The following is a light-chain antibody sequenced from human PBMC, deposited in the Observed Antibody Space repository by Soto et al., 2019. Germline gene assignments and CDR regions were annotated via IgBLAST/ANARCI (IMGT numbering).Light chain of an antibody. CDR1: QNINSN. CDR2: RAS. CDR3: QQFHNWPPWT. Sequence: EIVITQSPATLSLSPWESATLSCWGSQNINSNLAWYQQKPGQAPRLLIYRASTRATGIPARFSGSGYGTEFTLTITSLQSEDFAVYYCQQFHNWPPWTFGQGTKVDIK. J-gene: IGKJ1*01. V-gene: IGKV3-15*01.